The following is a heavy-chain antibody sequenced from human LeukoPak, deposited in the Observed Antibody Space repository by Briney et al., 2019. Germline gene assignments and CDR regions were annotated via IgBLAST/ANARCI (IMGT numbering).Heavy chain of an antibody. CDR2: IYHSGST. V-gene: IGHV4-38-2*02. CDR3: ARDAGVPAAISCWFDP. D-gene: IGHD2-2*01. J-gene: IGHJ5*02. CDR1: GYSISSGYY. Sequence: SETLSLTCAVSGYSISSGYYWGWIRQPPGKGLEWIGSIYHSGSTYYNPSLKSRVTISVDTSKNQFSLKLSSVTAADTAVYYCARDAGVPAAISCWFDPWGQGTPVTVSS.